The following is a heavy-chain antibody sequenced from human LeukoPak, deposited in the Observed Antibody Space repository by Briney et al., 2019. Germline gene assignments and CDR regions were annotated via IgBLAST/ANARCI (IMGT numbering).Heavy chain of an antibody. J-gene: IGHJ4*02. D-gene: IGHD2-2*01. CDR1: GFTFSSYG. V-gene: IGHV3-30*02. Sequence: GGSLRLSCAASGFTFSSYGMHWVRQAPGKGLEWVAFIRYDGSNKYYADSVKGRFTISRDNSKNTLYLQMNSLRAEDTAVYYCANLLLGYCSSTSCRDYWGQGTLVTVSS. CDR3: ANLLLGYCSSTSCRDY. CDR2: IRYDGSNK.